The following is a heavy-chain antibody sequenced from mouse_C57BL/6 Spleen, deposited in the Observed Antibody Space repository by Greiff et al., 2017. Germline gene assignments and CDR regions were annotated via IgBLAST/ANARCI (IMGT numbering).Heavy chain of an antibody. CDR3: AREGYGSSYDY. CDR2: ISDGGSYT. V-gene: IGHV5-4*01. D-gene: IGHD1-1*01. Sequence: EVQVVESGGGLVKPGGSLKLSCAASGFTFSSYAMSWVRQTPEKRLEWVATISDGGSYTYYPDNVKGRFTISRDNAKNNLYLQMSHLKSEDTAMYYCAREGYGSSYDYWGQGTTLTVS. J-gene: IGHJ2*01. CDR1: GFTFSSYA.